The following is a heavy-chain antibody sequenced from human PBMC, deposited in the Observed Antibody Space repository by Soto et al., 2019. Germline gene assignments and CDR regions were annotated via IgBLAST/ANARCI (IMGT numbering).Heavy chain of an antibody. D-gene: IGHD1-7*01. J-gene: IGHJ6*02. CDR3: ARSDNRNSLYGVDV. V-gene: IGHV4-34*01. Sequence: SETLSLTCAVNGGSLSGYYWSWIRQSPGKGLEWIGEINHRGSSDYNPSLKSRVTISIDASKNHVTLELTSVTAADTAVYYCARSDNRNSLYGVDVWDQGTAVTVS. CDR1: GGSLSGYY. CDR2: INHRGSS.